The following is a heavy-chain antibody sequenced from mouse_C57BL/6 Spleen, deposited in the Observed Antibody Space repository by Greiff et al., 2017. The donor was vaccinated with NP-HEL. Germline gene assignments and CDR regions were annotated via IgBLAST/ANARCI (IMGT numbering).Heavy chain of an antibody. CDR2: ISSGGSYT. Sequence: EVQLVESGGDLVKPGGSLKLSCAASGFTFSSYGMSWVRQTPDKRLEWVATISSGGSYTYYPDSVKGRFTIARDNAKNTLYLQMSSLKSEDTAMYYCARKGGHYYGSSYGEMDYWGQGTSVTVSS. V-gene: IGHV5-6*01. D-gene: IGHD1-1*01. CDR1: GFTFSSYG. J-gene: IGHJ4*01. CDR3: ARKGGHYYGSSYGEMDY.